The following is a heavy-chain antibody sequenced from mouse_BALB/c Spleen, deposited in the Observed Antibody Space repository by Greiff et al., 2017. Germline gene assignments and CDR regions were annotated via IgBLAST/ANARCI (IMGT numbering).Heavy chain of an antibody. CDR2: INPSSGYT. Sequence: QVQLKQSAAELARPGASVKMSCKASGYTFTSYTMHWVKQRPGQGLEWIGYINPSSGYTEYNQKFKDKTTLTADKSSSTAYMQLSSLTSEDSAVYYCARIYYGNYYAMDYWGQGTSVTVSS. J-gene: IGHJ4*01. D-gene: IGHD2-1*01. CDR1: GYTFTSYT. V-gene: IGHV1-4*02. CDR3: ARIYYGNYYAMDY.